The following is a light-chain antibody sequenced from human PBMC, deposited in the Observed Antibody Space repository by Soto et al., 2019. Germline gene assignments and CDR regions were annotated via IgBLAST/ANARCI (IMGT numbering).Light chain of an antibody. Sequence: EIVLTQSPGTLSLSPGERATLSCRASQSVSSSYLAWYQKKPGQAPRLLIYGASSRATGIPDRFSGSGSGTDFTLTISRLEPEDFAVDYCHQYGSSPRFTFGPGTKVDIK. J-gene: IGKJ3*01. V-gene: IGKV3-20*01. CDR3: HQYGSSPRFT. CDR2: GAS. CDR1: QSVSSSY.